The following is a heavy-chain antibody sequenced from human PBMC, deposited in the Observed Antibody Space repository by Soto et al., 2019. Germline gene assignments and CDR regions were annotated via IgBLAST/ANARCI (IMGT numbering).Heavy chain of an antibody. V-gene: IGHV5-10-1*01. D-gene: IGHD3-9*01. CDR1: GYSFTSYW. Sequence: PXESLTIFFRGSGYSFTSYWISWVRQMPGKGLEWMGRIDPSDSYTNYSPSFQGHVTISADKSISTAYLQWSSLKASDTAMYYCARILYSDILTGYYKGAPVDYWGQGTPVTVYS. CDR3: ARILYSDILTGYYKGAPVDY. J-gene: IGHJ4*02. CDR2: IDPSDSYT.